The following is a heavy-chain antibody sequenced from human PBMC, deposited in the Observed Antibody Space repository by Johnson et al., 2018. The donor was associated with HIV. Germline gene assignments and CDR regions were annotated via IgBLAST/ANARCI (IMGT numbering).Heavy chain of an antibody. CDR2: IQNDGAKK. Sequence: QVQLVESGGGVVQPGESLRLSCVVTGFSISNYGVHWVRQAPGKGLEWVAFIQNDGAKKYYADFVTGRFTVSRDNSRNTVYLQMSKLRTEETSVYYCAKGEAQEGLIQLGSYAFDFWVRGTLVTVSS. J-gene: IGHJ3*01. CDR3: AKGEAQEGLIQLGSYAFDF. D-gene: IGHD1-1*01. CDR1: GFSISNYG. V-gene: IGHV3-30*02.